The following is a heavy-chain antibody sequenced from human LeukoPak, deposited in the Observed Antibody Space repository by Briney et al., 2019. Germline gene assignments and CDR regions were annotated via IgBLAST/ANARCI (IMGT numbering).Heavy chain of an antibody. CDR3: ARDLRYCSGGSCSGDDAFDI. Sequence: SVKVSCKASGGTFGSYAISWVRQAPGQGLEWMGGIIPIFGTANYAQKFQGRVTITADESTSTAYMELSSLRSEDTAVYYCARDLRYCSGGSCSGDDAFDIWGQGTMVTVSS. CDR1: GGTFGSYA. J-gene: IGHJ3*02. D-gene: IGHD2-15*01. CDR2: IIPIFGTA. V-gene: IGHV1-69*13.